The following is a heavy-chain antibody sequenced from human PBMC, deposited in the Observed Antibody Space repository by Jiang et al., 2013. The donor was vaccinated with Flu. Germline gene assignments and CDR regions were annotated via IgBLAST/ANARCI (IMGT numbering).Heavy chain of an antibody. CDR3: ARPVTAHSGSFWYFDL. CDR2: IYPVDSDT. D-gene: IGHD2-21*02. V-gene: IGHV5-51*01. CDR1: GYSFTSYW. Sequence: GAEVKKPGDSLKISCKGSGYSFTSYWIGWVRQMPGKGLEWMAIIYPVDSDTRYSPSFQGQVTISVDKSISTAYLQWSSLKASDTAIYFCARPVTAHSGSFWYFDLWGRGTLVTVSS. J-gene: IGHJ2*01.